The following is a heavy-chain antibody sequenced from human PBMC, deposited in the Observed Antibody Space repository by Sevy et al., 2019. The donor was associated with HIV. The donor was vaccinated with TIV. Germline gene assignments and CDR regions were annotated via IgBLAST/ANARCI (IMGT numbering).Heavy chain of an antibody. CDR2: ISDDGSDK. Sequence: GGSLRLSCVADGFSFSRHGMHWARQAPGKGLEWVAVISDDGSDKEYAESVKGRFTVSRDNSKDTVYLQMNRLRLDDTAVYYCANSRGRYEGSSWLYYYYIMDVWGQGTPVTVSS. CDR1: GFSFSRHG. J-gene: IGHJ6*02. D-gene: IGHD6-13*01. V-gene: IGHV3-30*18. CDR3: ANSRGRYEGSSWLYYYYIMDV.